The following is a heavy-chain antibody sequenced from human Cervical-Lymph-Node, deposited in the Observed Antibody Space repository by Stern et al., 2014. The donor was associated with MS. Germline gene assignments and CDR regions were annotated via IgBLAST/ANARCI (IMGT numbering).Heavy chain of an antibody. V-gene: IGHV1-2*04. CDR2: LNPKLFGP. Sequence: QVQLVQSGAEVRKPGASVKVSCKASGYTFTDYYIHWVRQAPGQGLEWMGRLNPKLFGPTTAQHFQGWATMTSDPSTGEAFMELSGLRSDDTAVYFCARWKTKGVDRNHYGLDVWGQGTTVTVSS. CDR3: ARWKTKGVDRNHYGLDV. J-gene: IGHJ6*02. D-gene: IGHD1-1*01. CDR1: GYTFTDYY.